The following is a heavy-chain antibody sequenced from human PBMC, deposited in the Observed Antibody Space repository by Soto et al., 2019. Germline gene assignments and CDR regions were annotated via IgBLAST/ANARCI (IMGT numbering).Heavy chain of an antibody. V-gene: IGHV1-69*13. D-gene: IGHD3-9*01. CDR1: GGTFSSYA. J-gene: IGHJ3*02. Sequence: SVKVSCKASGGTFSSYAISWVRQAPGQGLEWMGGIIPIFGTANYAQKFQGRVTITADESTSTAYMELSSLRSEDTAVYYCARDLGYYDILTGYLGTTDAFDIWGQGKMVTVS. CDR3: ARDLGYYDILTGYLGTTDAFDI. CDR2: IIPIFGTA.